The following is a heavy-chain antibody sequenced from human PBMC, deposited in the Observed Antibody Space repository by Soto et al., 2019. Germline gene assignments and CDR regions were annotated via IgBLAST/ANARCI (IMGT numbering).Heavy chain of an antibody. J-gene: IGHJ6*03. Sequence: DVHLVESGGGLVQPGRSLRLSCVASGFTIDDYAMHWVRQGPGMGLEWVAGISWTGDSIDYADSVKGRFTVSRDNAKNLLYLHMNSLRPEDTALYYCAKGGQYYMDVWGKGTTVTVSS. CDR2: ISWTGDSI. V-gene: IGHV3-9*01. CDR3: AKGGQYYMDV. CDR1: GFTIDDYA.